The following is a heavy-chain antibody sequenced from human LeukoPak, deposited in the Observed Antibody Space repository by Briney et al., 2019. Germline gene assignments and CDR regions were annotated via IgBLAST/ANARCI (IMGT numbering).Heavy chain of an antibody. J-gene: IGHJ4*02. D-gene: IGHD4-17*01. CDR1: GFTFSSYS. CDR2: ISSSSSTI. V-gene: IGHV3-48*01. CDR3: ARDRSGLYGDYIDY. Sequence: PGGSLRLSCAASGFTFSSYSMNWVRQAPGKGLEWVSYISSSSSTIYYADSVKGRFTISRDNAKNSLYLQMNSLRAEDTAVYYCARDRSGLYGDYIDYWGQGTLVTVSS.